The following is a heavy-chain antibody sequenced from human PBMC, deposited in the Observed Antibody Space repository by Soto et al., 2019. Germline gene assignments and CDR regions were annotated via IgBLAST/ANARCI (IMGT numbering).Heavy chain of an antibody. V-gene: IGHV4-30-4*01. CDR2: ICYSGST. D-gene: IGHD6-13*01. J-gene: IGHJ5*02. CDR3: ARDSIAAAGVSP. CDR1: GGSISSGDYY. Sequence: QVQLQESGPGLVRPSQTLSLTCTVSGGSISSGDYYWSWIRQPPGKGLEWIGYICYSGSTYYNPSIKSRVTISVDTSKNQFSLKLSSVTAADTAVYYCARDSIAAAGVSPWGQGTLVTVSS.